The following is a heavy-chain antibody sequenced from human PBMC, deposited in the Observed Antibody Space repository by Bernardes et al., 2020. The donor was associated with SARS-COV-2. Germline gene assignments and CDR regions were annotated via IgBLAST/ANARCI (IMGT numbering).Heavy chain of an antibody. Sequence: SETLSLTCHVSGGSITNKNYYWAWVRQSPGRGLEWTGTIYHTGHTYYNPSLQNRVSISVDTSINQFTLKLNSVTATDTAVYFCARGDWPYYFDNWGQGILVTVSS. V-gene: IGHV4-39*01. CDR1: GGSITNKNYY. CDR2: IYHTGHT. J-gene: IGHJ4*02. D-gene: IGHD3-9*01. CDR3: ARGDWPYYFDN.